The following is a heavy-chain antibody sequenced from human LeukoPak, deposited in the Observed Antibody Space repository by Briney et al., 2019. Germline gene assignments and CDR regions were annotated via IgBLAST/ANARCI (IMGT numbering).Heavy chain of an antibody. CDR1: GGTFSSYA. Sequence: EASVKVSCKASGGTFSSYAISWVRQAPGQGLEWMGGSIPIFGTANYAQKFQGRVTITTGESTSTAYMELSSLRSEDTAVYYCARIPGIAEAGFWFDPWGQGTLVTVSS. CDR3: ARIPGIAEAGFWFDP. V-gene: IGHV1-69*05. D-gene: IGHD6-13*01. CDR2: SIPIFGTA. J-gene: IGHJ5*02.